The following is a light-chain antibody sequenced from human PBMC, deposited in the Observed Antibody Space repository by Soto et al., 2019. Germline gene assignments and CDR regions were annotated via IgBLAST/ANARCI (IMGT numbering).Light chain of an antibody. CDR1: QFVSSN. J-gene: IGKJ1*01. CDR2: GAS. CDR3: QQYNNWPRGT. V-gene: IGKV3-15*01. Sequence: EIVLTQSPATLSLSPGERATLSCRASQFVSSNLAWYQQKPGQAPRLLIYGASTRATGIPARFSGSGSGTEFTLTISSLQSEDFAVYYCQQYNNWPRGTFGQGTKVDI.